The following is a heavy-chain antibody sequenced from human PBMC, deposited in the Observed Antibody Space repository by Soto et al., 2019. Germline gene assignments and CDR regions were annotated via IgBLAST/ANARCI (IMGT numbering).Heavy chain of an antibody. V-gene: IGHV1-69*13. CDR3: ARDLEFRDGNISHLDY. CDR1: GGTFRNHV. CDR2: IIPIIGTP. J-gene: IGHJ4*02. Sequence: SVKVSCKASGGTFRNHVFNWVRQARGQGLEWMGGIIPIIGTPNYAQKFQGRVTITADASTNTVYLDVSSLRSQDTAVYYCARDLEFRDGNISHLDYWGQGTLVTVSS. D-gene: IGHD3-10*01.